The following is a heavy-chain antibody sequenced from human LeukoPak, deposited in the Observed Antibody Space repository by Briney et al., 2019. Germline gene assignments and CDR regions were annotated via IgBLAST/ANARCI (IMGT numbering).Heavy chain of an antibody. J-gene: IGHJ2*01. Sequence: GGSLRLSCAASGFTFSSYAMHWVRQAPGKGLEWVAVISYDGSNKYYADSVKGRFTISRDNSKNTLYLQMDSLRAEDTAVYYCARDGLYDSSGYWLNWYFDLWGRGTLVTVSS. D-gene: IGHD3-22*01. CDR3: ARDGLYDSSGYWLNWYFDL. CDR2: ISYDGSNK. CDR1: GFTFSSYA. V-gene: IGHV3-30-3*01.